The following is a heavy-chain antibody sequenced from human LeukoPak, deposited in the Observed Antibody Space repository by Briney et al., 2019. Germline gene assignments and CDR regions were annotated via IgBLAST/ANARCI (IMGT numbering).Heavy chain of an antibody. D-gene: IGHD6-19*01. CDR1: GDSLSRHY. Sequence: PSETLSLTCTVTGDSLSRHYWTWIRQPPGKGLEWIGYIYGSGSTHYDPSLRSRVTISEDTSRNQFSLKLTSVTAADTAVYYCARNLGWYSHDNWGQGTLVAVSS. CDR2: IYGSGST. V-gene: IGHV4-59*08. CDR3: ARNLGWYSHDN. J-gene: IGHJ4*02.